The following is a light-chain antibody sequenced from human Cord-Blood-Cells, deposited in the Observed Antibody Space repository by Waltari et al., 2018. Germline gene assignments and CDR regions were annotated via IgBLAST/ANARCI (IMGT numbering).Light chain of an antibody. Sequence: DIQMTQSPSSLSASVGDRVPITCQASQDISNYLNWYQQKPGKAPKLLIYDASNLETGVPSRFSGSGSRTDFTFTINSLQPEDIATYYCQQYDNLPLTFGGGTKVEIK. J-gene: IGKJ4*01. CDR1: QDISNY. CDR2: DAS. CDR3: QQYDNLPLT. V-gene: IGKV1-33*01.